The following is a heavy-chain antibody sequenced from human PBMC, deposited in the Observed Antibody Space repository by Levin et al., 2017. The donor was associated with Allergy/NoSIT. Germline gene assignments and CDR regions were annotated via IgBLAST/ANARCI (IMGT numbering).Heavy chain of an antibody. J-gene: IGHJ4*02. Sequence: SGPTLVKPTQTLTLTCTFSGFSLSTSGVGVGWIRQPPGKALEWLALIYWDDDKRYSPSLKSRLTITKDTSKNQVVLTMTNMDPVDTATYYCAHPQGSGNGEYFDYWGQGTLVTVSS. CDR2: IYWDDDK. V-gene: IGHV2-5*02. CDR3: AHPQGSGNGEYFDY. D-gene: IGHD6-19*01. CDR1: GFSLSTSGVG.